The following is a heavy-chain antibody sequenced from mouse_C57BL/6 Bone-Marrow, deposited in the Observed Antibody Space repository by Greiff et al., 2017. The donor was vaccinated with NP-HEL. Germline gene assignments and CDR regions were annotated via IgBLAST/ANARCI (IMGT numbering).Heavy chain of an antibody. CDR2: INPNNGGT. Sequence: EVQLQQSGPELVKPGASVKISCKASGYTFTDYYMNWVKQSHGKSLEWIRDINPNNGGTSYNQKFKGKATLTVDKSSSTAYMELRSLTSEDSAVYYCARGGKGAMDYWGQGTSVTVSS. CDR3: ARGGKGAMDY. CDR1: GYTFTDYY. J-gene: IGHJ4*01. V-gene: IGHV1-26*01.